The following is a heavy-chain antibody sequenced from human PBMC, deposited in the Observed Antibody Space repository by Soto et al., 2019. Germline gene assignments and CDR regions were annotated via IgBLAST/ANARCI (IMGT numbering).Heavy chain of an antibody. V-gene: IGHV1-18*04. CDR3: ARSLTPAGAVVTTQFYDY. CDR1: GYTFTSYG. D-gene: IGHD6-19*01. Sequence: ASVKVSCKASGYTFTSYGISWVRQAPGQGLEWMGWISAYNGNTNYAQKLQGRVTMTTDTSTSTAYMELRSLRSDDTAVYYCARSLTPAGAVVTTQFYDYWGQGTLVTVSS. CDR2: ISAYNGNT. J-gene: IGHJ4*02.